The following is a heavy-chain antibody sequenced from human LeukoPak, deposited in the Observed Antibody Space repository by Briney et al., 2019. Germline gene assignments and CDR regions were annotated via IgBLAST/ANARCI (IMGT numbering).Heavy chain of an antibody. V-gene: IGHV3-30*04. Sequence: GGSLRLSCAASGFTFSSYAMHWVRQAPGKGLEWVAVISYDGSNKYYADSVKGRFTISRDNSKNTLYLQMNSLRAEDTAVYYCARDQGQQPAFDIWGQGTMVTVSS. CDR1: GFTFSSYA. CDR2: ISYDGSNK. CDR3: ARDQGQQPAFDI. J-gene: IGHJ3*02. D-gene: IGHD6-13*01.